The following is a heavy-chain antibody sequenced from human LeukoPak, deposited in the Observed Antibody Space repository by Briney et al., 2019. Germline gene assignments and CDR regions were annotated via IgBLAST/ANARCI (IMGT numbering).Heavy chain of an antibody. Sequence: ASVKVSCKASGYTFTGYYMHWVLQAPGQGLEWMGWINPNSGGTNYAQKFQGRVTMTRDTSISTAYMELSRLRSDDTAVYYCAIGYCSGGSSYAVFDYWGQGTLVTVSS. CDR3: AIGYCSGGSSYAVFDY. V-gene: IGHV1-2*02. CDR2: INPNSGGT. D-gene: IGHD2-15*01. CDR1: GYTFTGYY. J-gene: IGHJ4*02.